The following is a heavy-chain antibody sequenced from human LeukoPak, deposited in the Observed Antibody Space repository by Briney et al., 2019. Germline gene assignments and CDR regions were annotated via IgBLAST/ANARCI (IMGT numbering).Heavy chain of an antibody. CDR1: GDSISSSSYY. J-gene: IGHJ1*01. CDR2: IYYRGST. CDR3: ARRRYYDSTGYLD. V-gene: IGHV4-39*01. D-gene: IGHD3-22*01. Sequence: SETLSLTWTLSGDSISSSSYYWGWIRQPPGKGLEWIGDIYYRGSTYYSPSLKSRVCISIHTSNNQFSLTLTSVTAADTALYFCARRRYYDSTGYLDWGQGTLVTVP.